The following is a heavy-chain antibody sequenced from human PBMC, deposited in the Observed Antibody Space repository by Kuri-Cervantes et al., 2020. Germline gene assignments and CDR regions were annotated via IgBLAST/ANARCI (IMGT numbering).Heavy chain of an antibody. D-gene: IGHD4-17*01. CDR2: ISSSSSYI. V-gene: IGHV3-21*01. CDR1: GFTFDDYG. CDR3: ARDPKAPPNYGDYINDNWYFDL. Sequence: GESLKISCAASGFTFDDYGMSWVRQAPGKGLEWVSSISSSSSYIYYADSVKGRFTISRDNAKNSLYLQMNSLRAEDTAVYYCARDPKAPPNYGDYINDNWYFDLWGRGTLVTVSS. J-gene: IGHJ2*01.